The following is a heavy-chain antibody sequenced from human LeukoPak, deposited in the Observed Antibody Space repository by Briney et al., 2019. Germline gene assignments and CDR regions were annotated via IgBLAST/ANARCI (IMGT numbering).Heavy chain of an antibody. V-gene: IGHV4-30-4*01. CDR1: GGSISSGDYY. Sequence: SETLSLTCTVSGGSISSGDYYWSWIRQPPGKGLEWIGYIYYSGSTYYNPSLKSRVTISVDTSKNQFSLKLSSVTAADTAVYYCARVLSGSGPQKYFQHWGQGTLVTVSS. CDR3: ARVLSGSGPQKYFQH. J-gene: IGHJ1*01. D-gene: IGHD3-10*01. CDR2: IYYSGST.